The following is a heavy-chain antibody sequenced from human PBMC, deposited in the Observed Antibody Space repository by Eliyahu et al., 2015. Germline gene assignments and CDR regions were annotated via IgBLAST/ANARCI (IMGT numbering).Heavy chain of an antibody. CDR2: VFHRGST. Sequence: VHLQDSGPGLVKPSETLSLTCSVSGFSITMNYYWGWIRQSPGRGLEWIGSVFHRGSTYYNPSLKGRVIISVDTSKNQFSLNLSSVTADDTATYYCARDQDGTDSGYDTFDYWGQGILVTVSS. CDR3: ARDQDGTDSGYDTFDY. V-gene: IGHV4-38-2*02. D-gene: IGHD5-12*01. CDR1: GFSITMNYY. J-gene: IGHJ4*02.